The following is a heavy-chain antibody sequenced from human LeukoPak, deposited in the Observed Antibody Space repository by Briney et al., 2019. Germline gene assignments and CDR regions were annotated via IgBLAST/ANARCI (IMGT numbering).Heavy chain of an antibody. Sequence: GGSLRLSCAASGFTFSSYGMHWVRQAPGKGLEWVAVIWYDGSNKYYADSVKGRFTISRDNSKNTLYLQMNSLRAEDTAVYYCARGRTIFGVESDAFDIWGQGTVVTVSS. V-gene: IGHV3-33*01. CDR3: ARGRTIFGVESDAFDI. CDR2: IWYDGSNK. J-gene: IGHJ3*02. CDR1: GFTFSSYG. D-gene: IGHD3-3*01.